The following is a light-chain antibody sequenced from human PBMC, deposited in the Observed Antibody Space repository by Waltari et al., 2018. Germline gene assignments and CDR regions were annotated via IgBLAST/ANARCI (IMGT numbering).Light chain of an antibody. CDR3: ETGGHGTWV. CDR2: VNSDGSH. Sequence: QLVVTQSPPFLAALGASVKLTCTLSSGHRGNVTPWLPQHPEKGTRYLMKVNSDGSHSKGDEIPDRFSGSSSGAERYLTISNVQSEDEADYYCETGGHGTWVFGGGTRLTVL. J-gene: IGLJ3*02. V-gene: IGLV4-69*01. CDR1: SGHRGNV.